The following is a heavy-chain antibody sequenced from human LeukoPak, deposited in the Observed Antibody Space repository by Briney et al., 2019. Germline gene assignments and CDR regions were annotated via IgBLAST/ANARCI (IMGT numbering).Heavy chain of an antibody. CDR1: GFTVSNNY. CDR3: ARLGYSYGAKYYFDY. J-gene: IGHJ4*02. Sequence: SGGSLRLSCAASGFTVSNNYMSWVRQAPGKGLEWVSVIYSGGSTYYADSVKGRSTISRDNSKNTLYLQMNGLRAEDTAVYYCARLGYSYGAKYYFDYWGQGTLVTVSS. D-gene: IGHD5-18*01. CDR2: IYSGGST. V-gene: IGHV3-66*01.